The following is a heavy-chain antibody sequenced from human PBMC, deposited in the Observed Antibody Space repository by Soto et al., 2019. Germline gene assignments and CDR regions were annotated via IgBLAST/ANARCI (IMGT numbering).Heavy chain of an antibody. J-gene: IGHJ4*02. D-gene: IGHD1-26*01. CDR1: GFSFSDSA. V-gene: IGHV3-73*02. Sequence: EVPLVESGGGWVQPGGSLKLSCSGSGFSFSDSAIHWVRQASGPGLEWVGRIRDKANHYATAYDVSVRGRFTISRDDSENTAYLQMNSLKTEDTAVYYCTRPPSGSYGDDSDYWGQGTLVTV. CDR3: TRPPSGSYGDDSDY. CDR2: IRDKANHYAT.